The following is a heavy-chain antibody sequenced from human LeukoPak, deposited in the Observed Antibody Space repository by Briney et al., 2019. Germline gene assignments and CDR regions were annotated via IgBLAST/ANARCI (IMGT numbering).Heavy chain of an antibody. V-gene: IGHV4-34*01. J-gene: IGHJ4*02. Sequence: SETLSLTCTVSGGSISSYYWSWIRQPPGKGLEWIGEINHSGSTNYNPSLKSRVTISVDTSKNQFSLKLSSVTAADTAVYYCARVFRAGFGAFDYWGQGTLVTVSS. CDR1: GGSISSYY. D-gene: IGHD3-10*01. CDR3: ARVFRAGFGAFDY. CDR2: INHSGST.